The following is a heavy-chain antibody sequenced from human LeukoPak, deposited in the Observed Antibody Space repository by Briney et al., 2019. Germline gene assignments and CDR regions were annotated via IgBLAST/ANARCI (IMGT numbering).Heavy chain of an antibody. J-gene: IGHJ4*02. CDR3: AKDFWNYDTGPDY. CDR1: GFTFSSYA. CDR2: ISGSGGST. V-gene: IGHV3-23*01. Sequence: GGSLRLSCAASGFTFSSYAMSWVRQAPGKGLEWVSVISGSGGSTYYADSVKGRFTISRDNSKNTLYLQMNSLRAEDTATYYCAKDFWNYDTGPDYWGQGTLVTVSS. D-gene: IGHD1-7*01.